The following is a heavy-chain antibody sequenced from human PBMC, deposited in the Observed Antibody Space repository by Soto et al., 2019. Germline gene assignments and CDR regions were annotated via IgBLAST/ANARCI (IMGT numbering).Heavy chain of an antibody. CDR2: IYSGGST. CDR3: ARDRTPPYFGTDV. J-gene: IGHJ6*02. D-gene: IGHD2-21*01. V-gene: IGHV3-53*01. CDR1: GFTVSNNY. Sequence: WWSLRLSCAASGFTVSNNYMSWVRQAPGRGLEWVSVIYSGGSTYYADSGKGRFTISRDTSKNTVYLQMNSLRAEDTAVSYCARDRTPPYFGTDVWGQGTTVTVSS.